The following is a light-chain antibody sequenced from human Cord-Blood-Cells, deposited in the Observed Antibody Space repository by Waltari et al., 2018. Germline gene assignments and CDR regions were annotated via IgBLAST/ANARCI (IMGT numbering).Light chain of an antibody. Sequence: QSALTQPASVSGSPGQSIPISCTGTSSDVGSSNLVSWYQQHPGKAPNLMIYEVSKRPSGVSNRFSGSKSGNTASLTISGLQAEDEADYYCCSYAGSSTLVFGGGTKLTVL. CDR3: CSYAGSSTLV. CDR2: EVS. V-gene: IGLV2-23*02. J-gene: IGLJ3*02. CDR1: SSDVGSSNL.